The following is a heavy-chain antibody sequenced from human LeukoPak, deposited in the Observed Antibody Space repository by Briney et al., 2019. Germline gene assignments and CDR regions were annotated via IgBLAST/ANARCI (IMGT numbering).Heavy chain of an antibody. V-gene: IGHV4-30-4*01. D-gene: IGHD4-17*01. J-gene: IGHJ3*02. CDR3: ARELPVYGDYGFDAFDI. Sequence: SETLSLTCTVSGGSISSGDYCWSWIRQPPGKGLEWIGYIYYSGSTYYNPSLKSRVTISVDTSKNQFSLKLSSVTAADTAVYYCARELPVYGDYGFDAFDIWGQGTMVTVSS. CDR2: IYYSGST. CDR1: GGSISSGDYC.